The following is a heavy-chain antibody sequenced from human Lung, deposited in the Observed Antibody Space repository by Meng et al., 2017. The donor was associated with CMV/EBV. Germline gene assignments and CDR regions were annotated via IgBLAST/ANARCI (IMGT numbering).Heavy chain of an antibody. CDR2: ISGSGGST. D-gene: IGHD3-3*01. J-gene: IGHJ4*02. CDR3: ADGSDYYPFNY. Sequence: GXXRLSCAASGFAFSSYAMSWVRQAPGKGLEWVSGISGSGGSTYYADSVKGRFTISRDNSKNTLYLQMNGLTAADTAVYYCADGSDYYPFNYWGQGPLVTVSS. V-gene: IGHV3-23*01. CDR1: GFAFSSYA.